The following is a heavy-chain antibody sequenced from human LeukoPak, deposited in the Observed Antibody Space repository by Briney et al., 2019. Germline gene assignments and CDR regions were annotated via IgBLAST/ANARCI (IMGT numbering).Heavy chain of an antibody. CDR1: GFTFSSYG. J-gene: IGHJ6*02. CDR2: ISYDGSNK. CDR3: AKDQTGQSMDV. Sequence: GRSLRLSCAASGFTFSSYGMHWVRQAPGKGLEWVAVISYDGSNKYYADSVKGRFTISRDNSKNTLYLQMNSLRAEDTAVYYCAKDQTGQSMDVWGQGTTVTVSS. V-gene: IGHV3-30*18. D-gene: IGHD1-1*01.